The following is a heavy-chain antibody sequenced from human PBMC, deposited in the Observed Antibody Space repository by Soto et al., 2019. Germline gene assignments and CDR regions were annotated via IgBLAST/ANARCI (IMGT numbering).Heavy chain of an antibody. J-gene: IGHJ4*02. CDR1: GFTFSSYD. CDR3: ARGRLWSSGWPFDY. V-gene: IGHV3-13*01. D-gene: IGHD6-19*01. Sequence: LRLSCAASGFTFSSYDMHWVRQATGKGLEWVSAIGTAGDTYYPGSVKGRFTISRENAKNSLYLQMNSLRAGDTAVYYCARGRLWSSGWPFDYWAQGTLVTVS. CDR2: IGTAGDT.